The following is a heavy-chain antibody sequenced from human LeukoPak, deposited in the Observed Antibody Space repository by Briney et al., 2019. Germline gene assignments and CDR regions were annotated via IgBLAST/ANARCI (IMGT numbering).Heavy chain of an antibody. Sequence: SETLSLTCTVSGASISGYYWSWIRQPPGSGLEWIAYIYYSGSTSYNPSLKSRVAISVDTSNNEVSLKLSSVTAADTAVYYCARHGYCSGGSCYWDYWGQGTLVTVSS. V-gene: IGHV4-59*08. D-gene: IGHD2-15*01. CDR3: ARHGYCSGGSCYWDY. J-gene: IGHJ4*02. CDR2: IYYSGST. CDR1: GASISGYY.